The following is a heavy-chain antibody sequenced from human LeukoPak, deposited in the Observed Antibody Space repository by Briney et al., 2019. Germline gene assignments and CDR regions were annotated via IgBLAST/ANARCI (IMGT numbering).Heavy chain of an antibody. D-gene: IGHD2-21*01. V-gene: IGHV3-7*01. CDR1: GFTFSSYW. CDR3: ARDLEGHICYFDY. Sequence: GGSLRLSCAASGFTFSSYWMSWVRQAPGKGLEWVANIKQDGSEKYYVDSVKGRFTISRDNAKNSLYLQMNSLRAEDTAVYYCARDLEGHICYFDYWGQGTLVTISS. J-gene: IGHJ4*02. CDR2: IKQDGSEK.